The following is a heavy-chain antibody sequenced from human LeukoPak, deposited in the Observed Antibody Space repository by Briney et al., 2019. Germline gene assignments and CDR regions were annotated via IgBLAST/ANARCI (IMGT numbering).Heavy chain of an antibody. CDR1: GGSISSGGYY. CDR3: ARRGYSYGRDAFDI. V-gene: IGHV4-31*03. D-gene: IGHD5-18*01. J-gene: IGHJ3*02. CDR2: IYYSGST. Sequence: SETLSLTCTVSGGSISSGGYYWSWIRQHPGKGLEWIGYIYYSGSTYYNPSLKSRVTISVDTSKNQFSLKLSSVTAADTAVYYCARRGYSYGRDAFDIWGQGTMVTVSS.